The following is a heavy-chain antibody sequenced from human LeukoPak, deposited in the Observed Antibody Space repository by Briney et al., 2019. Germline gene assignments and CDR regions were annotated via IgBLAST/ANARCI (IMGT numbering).Heavy chain of an antibody. J-gene: IGHJ4*02. D-gene: IGHD5-24*01. CDR1: GFTFSSYW. CDR3: ARETPRRGETRDGYR. CDR2: ISGSGGST. V-gene: IGHV3-23*01. Sequence: GGSLRLSCAVSGFTFSSYWMSWVRQAPGKGLEWVSAISGSGGSTYYADSVKGRFTISRDNPKNLLFLQINSLRVEDTAVYYCARETPRRGETRDGYRWGQGTVVTVSS.